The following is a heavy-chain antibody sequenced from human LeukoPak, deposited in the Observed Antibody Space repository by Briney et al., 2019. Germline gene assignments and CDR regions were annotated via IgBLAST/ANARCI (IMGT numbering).Heavy chain of an antibody. J-gene: IGHJ1*01. CDR2: INPNSGGT. V-gene: IGHV1-2*02. D-gene: IGHD1-1*01. Sequence: ASVKVSCKASGYTFTGYYMHWVRQAPGQGLEWMGWINPNSGGTNYAQKFQGRVTMTRDTSISTAYMELSRLRSDDTAVYYCARGLNWNQGGWQYFQHWGQGTLVTVSS. CDR3: ARGLNWNQGGWQYFQH. CDR1: GYTFTGYY.